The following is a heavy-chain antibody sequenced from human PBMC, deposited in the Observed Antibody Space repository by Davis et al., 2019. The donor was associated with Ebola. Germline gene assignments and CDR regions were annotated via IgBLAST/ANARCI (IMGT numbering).Heavy chain of an antibody. D-gene: IGHD6-13*01. CDR1: GGSFSGYY. J-gene: IGHJ3*02. V-gene: IGHV4-59*01. CDR3: AREAGMGIFEI. CDR2: IFYTGRT. Sequence: MPSETLSLTCAVYGGSFSGYYWNWIRQAPGKGLEWIGYIFYTGRTNYNPSLKSRVTISVDTSKNQFSLKLSSVTAADTAVYYCAREAGMGIFEIWGQGTMVTVSS.